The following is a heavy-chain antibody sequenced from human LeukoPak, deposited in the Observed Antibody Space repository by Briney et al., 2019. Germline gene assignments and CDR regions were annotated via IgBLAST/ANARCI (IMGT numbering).Heavy chain of an antibody. D-gene: IGHD2-2*02. CDR2: INPNSGGT. Sequence: ASVKVSCKASGYTFTGYYMHWVRQAPGQGLEWMGGINPNSGGTNYAQKFQGRVTMTRDTSISTAYMELSRLRSDDTAVYYCARVKKKSVVPAAISGFDYWGQGTLVTVSS. CDR1: GYTFTGYY. J-gene: IGHJ4*02. CDR3: ARVKKKSVVPAAISGFDY. V-gene: IGHV1-2*02.